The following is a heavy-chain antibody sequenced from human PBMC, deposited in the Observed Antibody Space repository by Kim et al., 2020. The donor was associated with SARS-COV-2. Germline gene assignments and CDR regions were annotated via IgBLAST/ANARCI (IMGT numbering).Heavy chain of an antibody. CDR3: ARVLLSGMDV. V-gene: IGHV3-48*03. CDR2: ISSSSGTTR. CDR1: GFTFSSFE. Sequence: GGSLRLSCAASGFTFSSFEMNWVRQAPGKGLEWVSYISSSSGTTRYYTDSVKGRFTISRDNAKNSLYLQMNRLRAEDTAVYYCARVLLSGMDVWGQGTTVTVSS. D-gene: IGHD3-10*01. J-gene: IGHJ6*02.